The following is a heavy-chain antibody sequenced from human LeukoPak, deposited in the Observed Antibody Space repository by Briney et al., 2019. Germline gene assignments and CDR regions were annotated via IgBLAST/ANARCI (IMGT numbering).Heavy chain of an antibody. V-gene: IGHV1-2*04. CDR2: INPNSGGT. J-gene: IGHJ5*02. Sequence: ASVKGSCKASGYTFTGYYMHWIRQGPGQGLEWMGWINPNSGGTNYAQKFQGWVTTTRDTSISTAYMELSRLRSDDTAVYYCAREALYCSSTSCNYGGNWFDPWGQGTLVTVSS. CDR1: GYTFTGYY. CDR3: AREALYCSSTSCNYGGNWFDP. D-gene: IGHD2-2*01.